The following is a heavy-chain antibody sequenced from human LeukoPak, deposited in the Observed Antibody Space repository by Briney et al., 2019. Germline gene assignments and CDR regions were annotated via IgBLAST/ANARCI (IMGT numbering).Heavy chain of an antibody. Sequence: GGSLRLSCAASGFSFSGYGMSWVRQAPGKGLEWVSGISGGGGSTYYTDSVKGRFTISRDNSKNTLYLQMNSLRAEDTAVYYCAKLKKTYYYDSSGYTYDYWGQGTLVTVSS. CDR3: AKLKKTYYYDSSGYTYDY. CDR2: ISGGGGST. V-gene: IGHV3-23*01. J-gene: IGHJ4*02. D-gene: IGHD3-22*01. CDR1: GFSFSGYG.